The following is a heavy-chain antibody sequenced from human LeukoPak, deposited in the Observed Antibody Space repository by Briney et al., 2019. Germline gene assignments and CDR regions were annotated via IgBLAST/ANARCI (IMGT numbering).Heavy chain of an antibody. V-gene: IGHV4-34*01. CDR1: GGSFSGYY. CDR3: AREPNWNGRAFDI. Sequence: SETLSLTCAVYGGSFSGYYWSWIRQPPGKGLEWIGEINHSGSTNYNPSLESRVTISVDTSKNQFSLKLSSVTAADTAVYYCAREPNWNGRAFDIWGQGTMVTVSS. CDR2: INHSGST. J-gene: IGHJ3*02. D-gene: IGHD1-1*01.